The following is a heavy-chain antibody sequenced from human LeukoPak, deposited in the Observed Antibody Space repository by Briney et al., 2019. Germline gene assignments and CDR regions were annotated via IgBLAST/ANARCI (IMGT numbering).Heavy chain of an antibody. CDR1: GGTFSSYI. J-gene: IGHJ4*02. CDR2: IIPMFGTP. Sequence: ASVKVSCKASGGTFSSYIITWVRQAPGQGLEWMGRIIPMFGTPNYAQKFQDRVTITADESARTAYMELSSLRSEDTAVYYCARDRYDILTGSEGPIDYWGQGTLVTVSS. D-gene: IGHD3-9*01. V-gene: IGHV1-69*13. CDR3: ARDRYDILTGSEGPIDY.